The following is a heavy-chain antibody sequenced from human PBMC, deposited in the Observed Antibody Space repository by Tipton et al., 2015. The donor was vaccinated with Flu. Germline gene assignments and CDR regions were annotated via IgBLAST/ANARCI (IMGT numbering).Heavy chain of an antibody. Sequence: TLSLTCTVSGGSISSYYWSWIRQPPGKGLEWIGYIYYSGSTNYNPSLKSRVTISVDTSKNQFSLKLSSVTAADTAVYYCAGLSSNWYHQLDNWGQGTLVTVSS. CDR2: IYYSGST. D-gene: IGHD6-13*01. CDR1: GGSISSYY. V-gene: IGHV4-59*01. J-gene: IGHJ4*02. CDR3: AGLSSNWYHQLDN.